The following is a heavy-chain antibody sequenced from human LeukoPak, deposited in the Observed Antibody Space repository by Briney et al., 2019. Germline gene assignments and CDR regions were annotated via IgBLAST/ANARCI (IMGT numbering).Heavy chain of an antibody. V-gene: IGHV4-59*12. Sequence: RLSETLSLTCTVSGGSISSYYWSWIRQPPGKGLEWIGYIYHSGSTYYNPSLKSRVSISVDRSKNQFSLKLSSVTAADTAVYYCARGWLHDAFDIWGQGTMVTVSS. CDR3: ARGWLHDAFDI. CDR2: IYHSGST. CDR1: GGSISSYY. D-gene: IGHD5-12*01. J-gene: IGHJ3*02.